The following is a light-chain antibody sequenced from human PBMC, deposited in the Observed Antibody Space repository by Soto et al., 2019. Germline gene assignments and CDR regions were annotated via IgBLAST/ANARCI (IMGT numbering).Light chain of an antibody. CDR2: DAS. CDR1: QGISSA. Sequence: AIQLTQSPSSLSASVGDRVTITCRASQGISSALAWYQQKPGKAPKLLIYDASSLESGVLSRFSGSGSGTDFTPAISSPQPEDFATYYCQQFNNYPPFTFGPATKVDIK. V-gene: IGKV1D-13*01. J-gene: IGKJ3*01. CDR3: QQFNNYPPFT.